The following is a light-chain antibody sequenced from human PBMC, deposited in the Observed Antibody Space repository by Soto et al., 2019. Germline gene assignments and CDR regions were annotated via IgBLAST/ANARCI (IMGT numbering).Light chain of an antibody. V-gene: IGLV2-23*01. Sequence: QSALTQPASVSGSPGQSITISCTGTSSDVGSYNLVSWYQQHPGKAPRLMIYEGSKRPSGVFNRFSGSKSGNTASLTISGLQAEDEADYYCCSYAGSSTYVVFGGGTKLTVL. CDR1: SSDVGSYNL. CDR3: CSYAGSSTYVV. CDR2: EGS. J-gene: IGLJ2*01.